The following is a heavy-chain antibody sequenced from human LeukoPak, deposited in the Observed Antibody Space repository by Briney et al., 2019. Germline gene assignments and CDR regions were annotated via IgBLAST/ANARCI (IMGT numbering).Heavy chain of an antibody. Sequence: GGSLRLSCAASGFTFSSYGMHWVRQAPGKGLEWMAVIRYVGSDKYYADSVKGRFTISRDNSQNTMYLQMNSLRAEDTAVYYCARENDYALDYWGQGTLVTVSS. V-gene: IGHV3-30*12. CDR1: GFTFSSYG. CDR2: IRYVGSDK. D-gene: IGHD4-17*01. J-gene: IGHJ4*02. CDR3: ARENDYALDY.